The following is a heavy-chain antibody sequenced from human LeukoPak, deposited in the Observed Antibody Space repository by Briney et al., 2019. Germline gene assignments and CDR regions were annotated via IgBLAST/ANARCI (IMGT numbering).Heavy chain of an antibody. D-gene: IGHD3-22*01. J-gene: IGHJ4*02. CDR2: VNTVSSYI. Sequence: GGSLRLSCAASGFVFSSYSFNWVRQAPGKGPEWVASVNTVSSYIYYADSVRGRFTISRDNAKNSVLLQMNSLGAEDMAMYYCVRLRRNSDSSGYFYYYDNWGQGTLVTVSS. CDR3: VRLRRNSDSSGYFYYYDN. CDR1: GFVFSSYS. V-gene: IGHV3-21*01.